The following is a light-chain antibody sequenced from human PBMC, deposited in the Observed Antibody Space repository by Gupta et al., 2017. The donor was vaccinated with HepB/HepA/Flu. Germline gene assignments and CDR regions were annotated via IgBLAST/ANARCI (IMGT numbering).Light chain of an antibody. CDR2: DVS. CDR3: SPKTGTNTLV. V-gene: IGLV2-14*03. Sequence: QSALTHTASVSGSPGQSLTISCTETSSDVGAYNYVSWYQQHPGKALILMLYDVSSRLPVISDRSAGTKAGNTASLTISGLQADDDAGYYCSPKTGTNTLVFGGGTKLTVL. J-gene: IGLJ2*01. CDR1: SSDVGAYNY.